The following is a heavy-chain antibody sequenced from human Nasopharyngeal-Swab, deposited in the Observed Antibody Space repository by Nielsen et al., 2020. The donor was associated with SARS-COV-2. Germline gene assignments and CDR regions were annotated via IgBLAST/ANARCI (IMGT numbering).Heavy chain of an antibody. CDR3: AKDQGRYYDSRNFDY. CDR2: ISGSGGST. V-gene: IGHV3-23*01. J-gene: IGHJ4*02. Sequence: GGSLRLSCAASGFTFSSYAMSWVRQAPGKGLEWVSAISGSGGSTYYADSVKGRFTISRDKSKNTLYLQMNSLRAEDTAVYYCAKDQGRYYDSRNFDYWGQGTLVTVSS. D-gene: IGHD3-22*01. CDR1: GFTFSSYA.